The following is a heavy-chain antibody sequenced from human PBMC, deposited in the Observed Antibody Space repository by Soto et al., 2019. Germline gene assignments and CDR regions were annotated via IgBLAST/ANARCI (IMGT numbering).Heavy chain of an antibody. CDR2: INPNSGGT. V-gene: IGHV1-2*02. Sequence: ASVKVSCKASGYTFTGYYMHWVRQAPGQGLEWMGWINPNSGGTNYAQKFQGRVTMTRDTSISTAYMELSRLRSDDTAVYYCARSPLDIVVVPAARAPFDYWGQGTLVTVSS. CDR1: GYTFTGYY. CDR3: ARSPLDIVVVPAARAPFDY. D-gene: IGHD2-2*01. J-gene: IGHJ4*02.